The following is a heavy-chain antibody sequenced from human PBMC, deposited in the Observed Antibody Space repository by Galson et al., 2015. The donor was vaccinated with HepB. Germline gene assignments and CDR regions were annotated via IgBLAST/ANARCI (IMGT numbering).Heavy chain of an antibody. J-gene: IGHJ2*01. V-gene: IGHV4-39*01. CDR1: GASISGDRYS. CDR3: ARKLAAATKDWYFDL. D-gene: IGHD6-13*01. CDR2: ISYSGDP. Sequence: LSLTCSVSGASISGDRYSWDWIRQPPGKGLEWIGTISYSGDPYYSSSLRSRVGMSVDTSKNQFSLKVDSASAADTAVYYCARKLAAATKDWYFDLWGRGTLVTVSS.